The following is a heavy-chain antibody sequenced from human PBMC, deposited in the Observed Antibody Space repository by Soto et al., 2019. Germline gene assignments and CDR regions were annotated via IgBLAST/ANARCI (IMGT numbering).Heavy chain of an antibody. Sequence: SETLSLTCTVSGGSVSSGSYYWSWIRRPPGKGLEWIGYIYYSGSTNYNPSLKSRVTISVDTSKNQFSLKLSSVTAADTAVYYCARLGDYGDYGYYYGMDVWGQGTTVTVSS. CDR3: ARLGDYGDYGYYYGMDV. V-gene: IGHV4-61*01. J-gene: IGHJ6*02. CDR1: GGSVSSGSYY. CDR2: IYYSGST. D-gene: IGHD4-17*01.